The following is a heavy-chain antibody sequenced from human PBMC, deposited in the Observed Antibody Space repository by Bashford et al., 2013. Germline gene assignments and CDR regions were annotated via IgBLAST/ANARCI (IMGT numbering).Heavy chain of an antibody. J-gene: IGHJ5*02. CDR1: DTALPATG. D-gene: IGHD1-26*01. CDR2: IYPGDSDT. V-gene: IGHV5-51*01. Sequence: GEFSVRSPVRVLDTALPATGIGWVRQMPGKGLEWMGIIYPGDSDTRYSPSFQGQVTISADKSISTAYLQWSSLKASDTAMYYCARLAWELPPHYNWFDPWGQGTLVTVSS. CDR3: ARLAWELPPHYNWFDP.